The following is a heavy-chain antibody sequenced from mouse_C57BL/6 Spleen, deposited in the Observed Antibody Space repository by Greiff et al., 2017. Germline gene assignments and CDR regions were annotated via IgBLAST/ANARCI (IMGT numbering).Heavy chain of an antibody. J-gene: IGHJ4*01. CDR1: GYTFTSYW. V-gene: IGHV1-69*01. CDR3: ARGGGWSYAMDY. CDR2: IDPSDSYT. D-gene: IGHD3-3*01. Sequence: QVQLQQPGAELVMPGASVKLSCKASGYTFTSYWMHWVKQRPGQGLEWIGEIDPSDSYTNYNQKFKGKSTLTVDKSSSTAYMQLSSLTSEDSAVYYCARGGGWSYAMDYWGQGTSVTVSS.